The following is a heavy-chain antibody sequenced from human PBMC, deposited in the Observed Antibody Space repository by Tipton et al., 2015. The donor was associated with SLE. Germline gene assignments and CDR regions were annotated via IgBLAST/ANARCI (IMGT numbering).Heavy chain of an antibody. CDR1: GFTFSSYG. V-gene: IGHV3-30*02. J-gene: IGHJ4*02. CDR2: IRYDGSNK. Sequence: SLRLSCAASGFTFSSYGMHWVRQAPGKGLEWVAFIRYDGSNKYYADSVKGRFTISRDNSKNTLYLQMNSLRAEDTAVYYCARDGSVRENYFDYWGQGTLVTVSS. CDR3: ARDGSVRENYFDY. D-gene: IGHD3-10*01.